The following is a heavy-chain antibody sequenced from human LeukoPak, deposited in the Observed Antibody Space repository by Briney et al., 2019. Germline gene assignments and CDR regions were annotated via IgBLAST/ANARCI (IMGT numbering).Heavy chain of an antibody. CDR2: ISGSSSHI. CDR1: GFTFSSYS. Sequence: GGSLRLSCAASGFTFSSYSMNWVRQAPGKGLEWVSCISGSSSHIYSADSVKGRFTISRHNAKNSLYLQMNSLRAEDTAVYYCARVEASGYDYGAFDYWGQGTLVTVSS. D-gene: IGHD5-12*01. CDR3: ARVEASGYDYGAFDY. J-gene: IGHJ4*02. V-gene: IGHV3-21*01.